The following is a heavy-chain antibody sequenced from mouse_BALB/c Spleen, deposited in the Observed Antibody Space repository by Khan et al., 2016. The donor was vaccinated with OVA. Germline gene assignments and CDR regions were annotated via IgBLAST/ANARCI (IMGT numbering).Heavy chain of an antibody. CDR3: ARNGLFQYYGYGGMDY. D-gene: IGHD1-2*01. V-gene: IGHV2-4-1*01. J-gene: IGHJ4*01. CDR2: IWSGGNT. CDR1: GFSLTDFG. Sequence: QVQLKQSGPGLVQPSQNLSITCTVSGFSLTDFGVHWVRQSPGKTLEWLGVIWSGGNTDYNAAFISRLSITTDNSKSQIFFKMNSLQADDTAIYXCARNGLFQYYGYGGMDYWGQGTSVTVSS.